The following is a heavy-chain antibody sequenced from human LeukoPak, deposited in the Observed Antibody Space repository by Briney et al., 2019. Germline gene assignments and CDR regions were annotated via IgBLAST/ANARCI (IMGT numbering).Heavy chain of an antibody. CDR2: INPSGVST. Sequence: ASVKVSFKASGYTFTIYYMHWVRQAPGQGLEWMGIINPSGVSTSYAQKFQGRVTMTRDMPTSTVYMELSSLRSEDTAVYYCARDELLRLGIAARYFDYWGQGTLVTVSS. CDR3: ARDELLRLGIAARYFDY. D-gene: IGHD6-6*01. V-gene: IGHV1-46*01. J-gene: IGHJ4*02. CDR1: GYTFTIYY.